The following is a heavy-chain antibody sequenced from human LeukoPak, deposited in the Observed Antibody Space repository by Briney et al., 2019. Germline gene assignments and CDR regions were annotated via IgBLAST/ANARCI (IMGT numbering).Heavy chain of an antibody. CDR2: MYYSGGT. J-gene: IGHJ4*02. CDR3: ARLAYDNSGYYYFDY. CDR1: GGSISSSSYY. V-gene: IGHV4-39*01. D-gene: IGHD3-22*01. Sequence: SETLSLTCTVSGGSISSSSYYWGWIRQPPGKGLEWIGAMYYSGGTYYNPSLKSRVTIYVDTSKNQFSLKLNSVTAADTAVYYCARLAYDNSGYYYFDYWGQGTLVTVSS.